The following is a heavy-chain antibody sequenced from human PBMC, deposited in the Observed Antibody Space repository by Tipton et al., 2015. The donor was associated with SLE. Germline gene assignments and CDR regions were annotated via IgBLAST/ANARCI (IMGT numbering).Heavy chain of an antibody. CDR2: IYYSGST. CDR3: ARNGGSYYMYFNL. V-gene: IGHV4-28*01. J-gene: IGHJ2*01. D-gene: IGHD1-26*01. CDR1: GYSISNSNW. Sequence: LVQPSDTLSLTCAVSGYSISNSNWWAWIRQPPGKGLEWIGYIYYSGSTFYNPSLKSRVTMSVDTSKNQFSLKLSSVTAADTAVYYCARNGGSYYMYFNLWGRGTLVTVSS.